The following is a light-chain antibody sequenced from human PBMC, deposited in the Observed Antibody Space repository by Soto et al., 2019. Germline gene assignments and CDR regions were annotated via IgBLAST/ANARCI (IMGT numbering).Light chain of an antibody. J-gene: IGLJ2*01. V-gene: IGLV2-14*01. Sequence: QSALTQPRSVSGSPGQSVTISCTGTSSDVGTYNYVSWYQQHPGKAPQLMIYEVSNRPSGVSNRFSGSKSGNTASLTISGLQAEDEADYYCSSYTSSSTLWVFGGGTKLTVL. CDR3: SSYTSSSTLWV. CDR2: EVS. CDR1: SSDVGTYNY.